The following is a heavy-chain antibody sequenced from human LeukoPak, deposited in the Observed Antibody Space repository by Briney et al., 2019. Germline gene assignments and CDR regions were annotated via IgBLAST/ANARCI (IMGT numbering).Heavy chain of an antibody. J-gene: IGHJ3*02. CDR3: ARSSSLLSAFDI. CDR1: GFTFSSYA. V-gene: IGHV3-23*01. Sequence: PGGSLRLSCAASGFTFSSYAMTWVRQAPGKGLEWVSAISGSGGSTYYADSVKGRFTISRDNAKNTLYLQMNSLRAEDTAVYYCARSSSLLSAFDIWGQGTMVTVSS. CDR2: ISGSGGST. D-gene: IGHD6-6*01.